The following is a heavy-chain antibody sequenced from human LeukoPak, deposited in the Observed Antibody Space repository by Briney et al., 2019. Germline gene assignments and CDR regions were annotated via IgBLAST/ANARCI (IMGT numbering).Heavy chain of an antibody. J-gene: IGHJ3*01. Sequence: PGGSLRLSCTTSGFTFGDYAMSWFRQPPQKGLEWVGFIRSKAYGGTTQYAASVKGRFTISRDDSKSIAYLQMNSLKTEDTAVYYCTRYGDDYIWGSYRPPEGPDAFDVWGQGTMVTVSS. CDR3: TRYGDDYIWGSYRPPEGPDAFDV. CDR1: GFTFGDYA. CDR2: IRSKAYGGTT. D-gene: IGHD3-16*02. V-gene: IGHV3-49*03.